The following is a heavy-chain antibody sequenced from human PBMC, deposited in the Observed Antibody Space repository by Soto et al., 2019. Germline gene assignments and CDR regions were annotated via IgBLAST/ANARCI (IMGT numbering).Heavy chain of an antibody. J-gene: IGHJ5*02. V-gene: IGHV1-69*12. Sequence: QVQLVQSGAEVKKPGSSVKVSCKASGGTFSSYAISWVRQAPGQGLEWMGGIIPIFGTANYAQKFQGRVTITADESTSTAYMEMSSRSSEDTAVYYCARLRAGVAGRWFDPWGQGTLVTVSS. D-gene: IGHD2-15*01. CDR3: ARLRAGVAGRWFDP. CDR1: GGTFSSYA. CDR2: IIPIFGTA.